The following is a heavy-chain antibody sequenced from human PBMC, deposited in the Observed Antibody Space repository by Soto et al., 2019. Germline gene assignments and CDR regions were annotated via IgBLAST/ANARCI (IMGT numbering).Heavy chain of an antibody. CDR1: GYTFTTYY. J-gene: IGHJ4*02. CDR3: ATRDPGHY. CDR2: ISPDGGRT. Sequence: ASVKVSCKASGYTFTTYYMHWVRQAPGQGLEWMGIISPDGGRTGYAQKFQGRVTMTRDTSTSTVYMELSSLRSEDTAVYYCATRDPGHYWGQGTLVTLSS. V-gene: IGHV1-46*01.